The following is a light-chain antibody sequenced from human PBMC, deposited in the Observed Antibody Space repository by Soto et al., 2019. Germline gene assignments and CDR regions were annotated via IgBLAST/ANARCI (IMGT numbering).Light chain of an antibody. CDR1: QSVGSY. J-gene: IGKJ4*01. CDR2: DAS. Sequence: NVLTQSPATLSLSPGDRATLSCRASQSVGSYLAWYQQKPGQARRLLIYDASSRATGIPARFSGSGSGTDFTLTISSLEPEDFAVYYCQQRTNWPLTFGGGTKVEIK. CDR3: QQRTNWPLT. V-gene: IGKV3-11*01.